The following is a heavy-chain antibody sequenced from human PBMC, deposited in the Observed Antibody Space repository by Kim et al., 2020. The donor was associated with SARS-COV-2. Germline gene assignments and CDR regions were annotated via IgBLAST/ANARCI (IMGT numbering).Heavy chain of an antibody. J-gene: IGHJ6*02. CDR2: IDPSDSYT. CDR1: GYSFTSYW. CDR3: ARLYLGVAVAETGVDYYYGMDV. V-gene: IGHV5-10-1*01. D-gene: IGHD6-19*01. Sequence: GESLKISCKGSGYSFTSYWISWVRQMPGKGLEWMGRIDPSDSYTNYSPSFQGHVTISADKSISTAYLQWSSLKASDTAMYYCARLYLGVAVAETGVDYYYGMDVWGQGTTVTVSS.